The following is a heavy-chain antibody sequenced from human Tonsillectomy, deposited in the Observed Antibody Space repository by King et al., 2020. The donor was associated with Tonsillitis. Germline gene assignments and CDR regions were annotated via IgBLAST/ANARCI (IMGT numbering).Heavy chain of an antibody. V-gene: IGHV1-8*02. D-gene: IGHD6-13*01. Sequence: QLVQSGAEVKKPGASVKVSCKASGYTFTSYDINWVRQATGQGLEWMGWMNPNSGNTGYAQKFQGRVTMTRNTSISTAYMELSSLRSEDTAVYYCARGPSSIAAAGRLNWFDPWGQGTLVTVSS. CDR3: ARGPSSIAAAGRLNWFDP. J-gene: IGHJ5*02. CDR1: GYTFTSYD. CDR2: MNPNSGNT.